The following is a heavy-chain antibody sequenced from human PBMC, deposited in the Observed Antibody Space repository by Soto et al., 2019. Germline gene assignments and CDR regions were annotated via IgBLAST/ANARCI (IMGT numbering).Heavy chain of an antibody. J-gene: IGHJ4*02. CDR2: ISYDGSNK. D-gene: IGHD1-1*01. CDR3: ARDLQFDY. CDR1: GFTFSSYA. Sequence: PGGSLRLSCAASGFTFSSYAMHWVRQAPGKGLEWVAVISYDGSNKYYADSVKGRFTISRDNSKNTLYLQMNSLRAEDTAVYYCARDLQFDYWGQGTLVTVSS. V-gene: IGHV3-30-3*01.